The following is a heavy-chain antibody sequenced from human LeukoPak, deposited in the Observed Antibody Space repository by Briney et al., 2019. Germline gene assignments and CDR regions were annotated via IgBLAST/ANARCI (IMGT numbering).Heavy chain of an antibody. CDR2: IIPIFGTA. V-gene: IGHV1-69*05. CDR3: AGSYSGSLDY. Sequence: ASVKVSCKASGGTFSSYAISWVRQAPGQGLEWMGGIIPIFGTANYAQKFQGRVTITTDESASTAYMELSSLRSEDTAVYYCAGSYSGSLDYWGQGTLVTVSS. D-gene: IGHD1-26*01. CDR1: GGTFSSYA. J-gene: IGHJ4*02.